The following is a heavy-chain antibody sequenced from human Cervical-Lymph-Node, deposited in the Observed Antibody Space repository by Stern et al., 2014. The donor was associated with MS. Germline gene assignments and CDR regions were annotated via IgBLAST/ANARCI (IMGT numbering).Heavy chain of an antibody. CDR3: ATSPPFANNWSVY. Sequence: QVQLVESEAEVKKPGSSVKVSCKASGGTFSSYAISWVRQAPGQGLEWMGGIIPMFGTPNYAQKFQGRVTIYADESTSTAYVELSSLRSEDTAVYYCATSPPFANNWSVYWGQGTLVTVSS. D-gene: IGHD1-20*01. V-gene: IGHV1-69*01. J-gene: IGHJ4*02. CDR2: IIPMFGTP. CDR1: GGTFSSYA.